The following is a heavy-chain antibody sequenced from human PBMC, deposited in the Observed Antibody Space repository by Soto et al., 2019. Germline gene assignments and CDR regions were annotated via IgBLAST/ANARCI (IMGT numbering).Heavy chain of an antibody. CDR3: ARDKDGYNSFNWFDP. V-gene: IGHV1-69*01. D-gene: IGHD5-12*01. CDR1: GGTFSSYA. CDR2: IIPIFGTA. J-gene: IGHJ5*02. Sequence: QVQLVQSGAEVKKPGSSVKVSCKASGGTFSSYAISWVRQAPGQGLEWMGGIIPIFGTANYAQKFQGRVTITADESTTTAYMGLSSLRSEDTAVYYWARDKDGYNSFNWFDPWGQGTLVTVSS.